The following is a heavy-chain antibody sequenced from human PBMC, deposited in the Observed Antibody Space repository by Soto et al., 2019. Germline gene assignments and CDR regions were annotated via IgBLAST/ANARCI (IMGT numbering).Heavy chain of an antibody. CDR3: ARGPSSLTRFDY. Sequence: VGSLRLSCAASGFTFSSYAMNWVRQAPGKGLEWVAVISYDGSNKYYADSVKGRFTISRDNSKKTLYLQMNSLRAEDTAVYYCARGPSSLTRFDYWGQGTLVTVSS. V-gene: IGHV3-30-3*01. CDR1: GFTFSSYA. J-gene: IGHJ4*02. D-gene: IGHD2-2*01. CDR2: ISYDGSNK.